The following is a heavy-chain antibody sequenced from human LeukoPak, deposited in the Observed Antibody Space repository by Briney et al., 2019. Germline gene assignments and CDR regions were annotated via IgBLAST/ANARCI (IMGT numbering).Heavy chain of an antibody. J-gene: IGHJ6*03. Sequence: SETLSLTCTVSGGSISSGSYYWSWIRQPAGKGLEWIGRIYTSGSTNYNPSLKSRVTISVDTSKNQLSLKLSSVTAADTAVYYCARDLSCSSTSCYGYYYYYYMDVWGKGTTVTVSS. V-gene: IGHV4-61*02. CDR1: GGSISSGSYY. D-gene: IGHD2-2*01. CDR2: IYTSGST. CDR3: ARDLSCSSTSCYGYYYYYYMDV.